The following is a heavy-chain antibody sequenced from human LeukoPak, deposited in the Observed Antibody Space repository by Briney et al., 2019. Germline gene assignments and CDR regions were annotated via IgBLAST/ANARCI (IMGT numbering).Heavy chain of an antibody. CDR2: ISSSSSYI. D-gene: IGHD3-3*01. V-gene: IGHV3-21*01. Sequence: GGSLRLSCAASGFTFSSYSMNWVRQAPGKGLEWVSSISSSSSYIYYADSVKGRFTISRDNAKNSLYLQMNSLRAEDTAVYYCARDQVEYYDFWSGYDYYGMDVWGQGTTVTVSS. J-gene: IGHJ6*02. CDR3: ARDQVEYYDFWSGYDYYGMDV. CDR1: GFTFSSYS.